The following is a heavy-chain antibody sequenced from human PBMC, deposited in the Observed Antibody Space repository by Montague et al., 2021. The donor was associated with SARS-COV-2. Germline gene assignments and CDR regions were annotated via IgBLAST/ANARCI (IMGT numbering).Heavy chain of an antibody. CDR3: AKASRGYGGDFDS. Sequence: SETLSLTCSVSGDSVNRNYWSWVRQPPGKGLEWLGYIFYSGSTYNPSLNSRVTMSLDTSRNHFSLNLISVTAADTAVYHCAKASRGYGGDFDSWGQGTLVIVSP. D-gene: IGHD4-23*01. J-gene: IGHJ4*02. V-gene: IGHV4-59*02. CDR2: IFYSGST. CDR1: GDSVNRNY.